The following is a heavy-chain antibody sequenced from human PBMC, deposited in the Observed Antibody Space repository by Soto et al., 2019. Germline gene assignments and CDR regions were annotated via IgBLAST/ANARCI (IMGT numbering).Heavy chain of an antibody. CDR3: ATDRPTFGQ. D-gene: IGHD6-6*01. J-gene: IGHJ4*02. Sequence: QVQLERSGAEVKKPGSSVKVSCKASGGTFDSYTVSWVRQAPGQGLEWMGRIIATLHIANYAQKFQGRVTITAAKSTSTMYMELSGLTSEDTAVYFCATDRPTFGQWGKGTLVTVSP. CDR1: GGTFDSYT. V-gene: IGHV1-69*08. CDR2: IIATLHIA.